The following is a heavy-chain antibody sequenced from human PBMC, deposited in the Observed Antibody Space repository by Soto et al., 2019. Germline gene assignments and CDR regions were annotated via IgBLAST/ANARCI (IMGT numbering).Heavy chain of an antibody. V-gene: IGHV4-34*01. CDR3: ARGRVVVVAATSGNWFDP. CDR1: GGSFSGYY. D-gene: IGHD2-15*01. Sequence: SETLSLTCAVYGGSFSGYYWSWIRQPPGKXLEWIGEINHSGSTNYNPSLKSRVTISVDTSKNQFSLKLSSVTAADTAVYYCARGRVVVVAATSGNWFDPWGQGTLVTVFS. J-gene: IGHJ5*02. CDR2: INHSGST.